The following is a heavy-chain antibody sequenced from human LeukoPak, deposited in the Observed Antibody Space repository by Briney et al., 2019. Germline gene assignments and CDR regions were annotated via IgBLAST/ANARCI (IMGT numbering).Heavy chain of an antibody. CDR3: ARDHGLGSGYYY. CDR1: GGSISSYY. Sequence: SETLSLTCTVSGGSISSYYWSWIRQPPGKGLEWIGYIYYSGSTNYNPSLKSRVTISVDTSKNQFSLKLSSVTAADTAVYYCARDHGLGSGYYYWGQGTLVTVSS. J-gene: IGHJ4*02. D-gene: IGHD3-22*01. V-gene: IGHV4-59*01. CDR2: IYYSGST.